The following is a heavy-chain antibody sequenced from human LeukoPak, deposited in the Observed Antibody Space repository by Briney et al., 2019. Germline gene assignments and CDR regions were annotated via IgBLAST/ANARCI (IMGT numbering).Heavy chain of an antibody. CDR1: GFTFSSYG. Sequence: GGSLRLSCAASGFTFSSYGMHWVRQAPGRGLEWVAVISYDGSNKYYADSVKGRFTISRDNSKNTLYLQMNSLRAEDTAVYYCAAEYYDILTGYYGYSQHWGQGTLVTVSS. CDR3: AAEYYDILTGYYGYSQH. J-gene: IGHJ1*01. CDR2: ISYDGSNK. V-gene: IGHV3-30*03. D-gene: IGHD3-9*01.